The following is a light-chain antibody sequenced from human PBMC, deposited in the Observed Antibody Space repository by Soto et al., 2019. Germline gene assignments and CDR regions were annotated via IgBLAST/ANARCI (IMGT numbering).Light chain of an antibody. CDR3: HQYNNWRT. V-gene: IGKV3-15*01. CDR1: QSVSTN. J-gene: IGKJ1*01. Sequence: EIVMTPSPATLSVSPGERATLSCRASQSVSTNLAWYQQRPGQAPRLLIYDASTRATDIPARFSGSGSGTEFTLTITSLQSEDFAVYYCHQYNNWRTFSQGTKGDIK. CDR2: DAS.